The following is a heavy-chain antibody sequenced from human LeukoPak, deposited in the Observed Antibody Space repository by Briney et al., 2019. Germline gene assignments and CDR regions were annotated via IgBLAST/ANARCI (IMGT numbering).Heavy chain of an antibody. D-gene: IGHD4-17*01. V-gene: IGHV4-4*02. J-gene: IGHJ2*01. Sequence: PSGTLSLTCAVSGGSISSSNWWSWVRQPPGKGLEWIGEIYHSGSTNYNPSLKSRVTISVDKSKNQFSLKLSSVTAADTAVYYCARAGDDYGDLYWYFDLWGRSTLVTVSS. CDR1: GGSISSSNW. CDR2: IYHSGST. CDR3: ARAGDDYGDLYWYFDL.